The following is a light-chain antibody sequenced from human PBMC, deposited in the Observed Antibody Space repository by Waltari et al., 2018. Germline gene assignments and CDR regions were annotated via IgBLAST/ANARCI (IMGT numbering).Light chain of an antibody. CDR2: AAS. CDR1: QSISSY. J-gene: IGKJ1*01. Sequence: DIQMTQSPPSVSASVGDRVTITCRASQSISSYLNWYQQKPGKAPKLLIYAASSLQSGVPSRFSGSGSGTDFTLTISSLQPEDFATYYCQQSYSTPWTFGQGTKVEIK. CDR3: QQSYSTPWT. V-gene: IGKV1-39*01.